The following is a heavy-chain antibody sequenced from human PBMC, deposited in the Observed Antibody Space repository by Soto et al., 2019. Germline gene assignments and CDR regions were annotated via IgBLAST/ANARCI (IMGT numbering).Heavy chain of an antibody. Sequence: SETLSLTCTVSGGSVSSYYWSWIRQPPGKGLEWIGYIYYSGSTNYNPSLKSRVTISVDTSKNQFSLKLSSVTAADTAVYYCARTLYSYGPRFDYWGQGTLVTVSS. CDR3: ARTLYSYGPRFDY. D-gene: IGHD5-18*01. CDR1: GGSVSSYY. V-gene: IGHV4-59*02. J-gene: IGHJ4*02. CDR2: IYYSGST.